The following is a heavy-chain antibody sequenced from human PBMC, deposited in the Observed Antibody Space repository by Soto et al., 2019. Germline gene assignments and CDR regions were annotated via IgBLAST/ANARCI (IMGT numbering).Heavy chain of an antibody. D-gene: IGHD6-13*01. CDR2: ISYDGSNK. CDR1: GFTFSSYG. J-gene: IGHJ4*02. CDR3: AKVPAAAGSAYFDY. Sequence: QVQLVESGGGVVQPGRSLRLSCAASGFTFSSYGMHWVRQAPGKGLEWVAVISYDGSNKYYADSVKGRFTISRDNSKNTMYLQMNSLRAEDTAVYYCAKVPAAAGSAYFDYWCQGTLVTVSS. V-gene: IGHV3-30*18.